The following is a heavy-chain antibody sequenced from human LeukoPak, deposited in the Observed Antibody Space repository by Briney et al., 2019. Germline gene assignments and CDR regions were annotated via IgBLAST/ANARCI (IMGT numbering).Heavy chain of an antibody. Sequence: GGSLRLSCAASGFTFSSYWMHWVRQAPGKGLVWVSRINSDGSSTSYADSVKGRFTISRDNAKNTLYLQMNSLRAEDTAVYYCARQAIAVAGMVYNYWGQGTLVTVSS. CDR2: INSDGSST. J-gene: IGHJ4*02. CDR1: GFTFSSYW. D-gene: IGHD6-19*01. CDR3: ARQAIAVAGMVYNY. V-gene: IGHV3-74*01.